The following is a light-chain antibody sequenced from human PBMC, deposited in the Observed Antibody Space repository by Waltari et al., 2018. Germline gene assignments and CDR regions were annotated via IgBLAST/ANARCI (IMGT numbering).Light chain of an antibody. J-gene: IGLJ1*01. Sequence: QSALTQPASVSGSPGQPITISATGTSSDVGGYHYVSWYQQHPGKAPKLMIYEVSNRPSGVSNRFSGSKSGNTASLTISGLQAEDEADYYCSSYTSSSTLYVFGTGTKVTVL. CDR2: EVS. CDR3: SSYTSSSTLYV. V-gene: IGLV2-14*01. CDR1: SSDVGGYHY.